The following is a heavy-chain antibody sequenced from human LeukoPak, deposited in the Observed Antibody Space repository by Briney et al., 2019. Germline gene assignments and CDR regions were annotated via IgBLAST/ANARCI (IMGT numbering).Heavy chain of an antibody. CDR2: ISPSNGGT. CDR1: GYTFTDYY. V-gene: IGHV1-2*02. D-gene: IGHD2-8*01. CDR3: ARESRGMLNYFDY. J-gene: IGHJ4*02. Sequence: ASVKVSCKASGYTFTDYYMHWVRQAPGQGLEWMGWISPSNGGTNYAQKFQGRVTMTRDTSVSTAYMELSRLRSDDTAIYYCARESRGMLNYFDYWGQGTLVTVSS.